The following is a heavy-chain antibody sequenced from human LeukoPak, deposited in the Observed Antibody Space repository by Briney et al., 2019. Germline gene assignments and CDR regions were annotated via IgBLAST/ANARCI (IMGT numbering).Heavy chain of an antibody. CDR1: GGTFSSYA. CDR3: ARVHGDDGLGHDY. CDR2: IIPILGIA. J-gene: IGHJ4*02. D-gene: IGHD4-17*01. Sequence: ASVKVSCKASGGTFSSYAISWVRQAPGQGLEWMGRIIPILGIANYAQKFQGRVTITADKSTSTAYMELSSLRSEDTAVYYCARVHGDDGLGHDYWGQGTLVTVSS. V-gene: IGHV1-69*04.